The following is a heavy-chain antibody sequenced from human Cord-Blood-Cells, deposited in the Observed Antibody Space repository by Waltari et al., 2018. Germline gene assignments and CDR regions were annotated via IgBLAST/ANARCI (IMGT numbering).Heavy chain of an antibody. J-gene: IGHJ3*02. CDR1: VFPASSNY. CDR2: IYSGGST. CDR3: ARDLFHSSSFAFDI. V-gene: IGHV3-53*01. Sequence: EVQLVESGGGLIQPGGSLRPPCAASVFPASSNYLSWVGQAPGKGLEWVSVIYSGGSTYYADSVKGRFTISRDNSKNTLYLQMNSLRAEDTAVYYCARDLFHSSSFAFDIWGQGTMVTVSS. D-gene: IGHD6-6*01.